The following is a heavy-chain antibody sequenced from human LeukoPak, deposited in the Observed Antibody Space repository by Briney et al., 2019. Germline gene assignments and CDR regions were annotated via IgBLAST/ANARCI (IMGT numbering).Heavy chain of an antibody. CDR2: IYYSGST. D-gene: IGHD6-19*01. V-gene: IGHV4-59*01. Sequence: PSETLSLTCTVSGGSISSYYWSCIRQPPGKGLEWIGYIYYSGSTNYNPSLKSRVTISVDTSKNQFSLKLSSVTAADTAVYYCARGTTISVAGSQFDPWGQGTLVTVSS. CDR1: GGSISSYY. CDR3: ARGTTISVAGSQFDP. J-gene: IGHJ5*02.